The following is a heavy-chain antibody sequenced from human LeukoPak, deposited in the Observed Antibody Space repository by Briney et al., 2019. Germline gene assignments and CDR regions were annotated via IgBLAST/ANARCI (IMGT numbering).Heavy chain of an antibody. CDR2: IYYSGST. Sequence: SETLSLTCTVSGGSISSGGYYWSWIRQHPGKGLEWIGYIYYSGSTYYNPSLKSRVTISVDTSKNQFSLKLSSVTAADTAVYYCARYLPLVYDDYRDAFDIWGQGTMVTVSS. CDR1: GGSISSGGYY. V-gene: IGHV4-31*03. CDR3: ARYLPLVYDDYRDAFDI. J-gene: IGHJ3*02. D-gene: IGHD5/OR15-5a*01.